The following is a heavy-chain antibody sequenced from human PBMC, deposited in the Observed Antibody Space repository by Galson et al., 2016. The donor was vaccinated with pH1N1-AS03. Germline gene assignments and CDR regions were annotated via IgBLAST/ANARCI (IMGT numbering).Heavy chain of an antibody. Sequence: SLRLSCAVSGITFSSYAMHWVRQAPGKGLEWVAVISYDGSDKYYADSVKGRFTISRDNSKNTLYLQMNSLRADDTAVFYCARDTTAARLLGPVPTWGQGTTVTVSS. D-gene: IGHD6-6*01. CDR2: ISYDGSDK. J-gene: IGHJ6*02. V-gene: IGHV3-30*04. CDR3: ARDTTAARLLGPVPT. CDR1: GITFSSYA.